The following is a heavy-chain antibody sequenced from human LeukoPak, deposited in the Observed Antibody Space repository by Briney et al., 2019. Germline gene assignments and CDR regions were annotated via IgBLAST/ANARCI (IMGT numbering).Heavy chain of an antibody. CDR1: GFVFSKYW. CDR2: INPEETTI. D-gene: IGHD1-1*01. CDR3: VRGGLEPFDY. V-gene: IGHV3-74*01. J-gene: IGHJ4*02. Sequence: GGSLRLSCAASGFVFSKYWMHWVRQAPGKGLVWVSRINPEETTINYADSVKGRFTISRDNARNTLYLQMDSLRVEDVGIYYCVRGGLEPFDYWGEGTLVSVSS.